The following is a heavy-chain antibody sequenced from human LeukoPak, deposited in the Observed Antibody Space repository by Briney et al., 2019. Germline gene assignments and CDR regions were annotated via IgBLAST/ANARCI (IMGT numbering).Heavy chain of an antibody. D-gene: IGHD5-12*01. CDR1: GYTFTSYY. CDR2: INPSGGST. Sequence: ASVKVSCKASGYTFTSYYMHWVRQAPGQGLEWMGIINPSGGSTSYAQKFQGRVTMTRDMSTSTVYMELSSLRSEDTAVYYCARGLLDQRGYSGYYYYMDVWGKGTTVTVSS. CDR3: ARGLLDQRGYSGYYYYMDV. J-gene: IGHJ6*03. V-gene: IGHV1-46*01.